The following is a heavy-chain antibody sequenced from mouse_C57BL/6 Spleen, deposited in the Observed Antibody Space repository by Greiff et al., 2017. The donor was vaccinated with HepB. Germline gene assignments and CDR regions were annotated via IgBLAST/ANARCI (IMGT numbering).Heavy chain of an antibody. V-gene: IGHV1-26*01. CDR1: GYTFTDYY. J-gene: IGHJ4*01. CDR3: AREDYDYERDAMDY. CDR2: INPNNGGT. D-gene: IGHD2-4*01. Sequence: VQLQQSGPELVKPGASVKISCKASGYTFTDYYMNWVKQSHGKSLEWIGDINPNNGGTSYNQKFKGKATLTVDKSSSTAYMELRSLTSEDSAVYYCAREDYDYERDAMDYWGQGTSVTVSS.